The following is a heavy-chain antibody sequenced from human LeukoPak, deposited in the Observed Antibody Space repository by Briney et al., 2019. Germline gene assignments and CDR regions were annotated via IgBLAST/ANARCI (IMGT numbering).Heavy chain of an antibody. Sequence: GGSLRLSCAASGFTFNAYAIHWIRQAPGKGLEWVSLIPKDGNNEKYADSVKGRFTISRDNSKNTLYLQMNSLRAEDTAVYYCAKGYNSITMVRGPRLGRAFDIWGQGTMVTVSS. CDR3: AKGYNSITMVRGPRLGRAFDI. J-gene: IGHJ3*02. V-gene: IGHV3-30*02. D-gene: IGHD3-10*01. CDR2: IPKDGNNE. CDR1: GFTFNAYA.